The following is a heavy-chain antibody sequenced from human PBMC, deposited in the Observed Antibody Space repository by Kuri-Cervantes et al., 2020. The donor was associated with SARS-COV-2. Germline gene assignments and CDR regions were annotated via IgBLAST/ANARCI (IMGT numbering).Heavy chain of an antibody. CDR1: GDSFSGYS. CDR2: IIPMFGTA. Sequence: SVKVSCKAFGDSFSGYSFNWVRQAPGQGLEWMGGIIPMFGTADYAQKFQGRVTVTADESTRTVYMELSSLRSDDTAVYYCARDCSGTDCYVIVYGLSDWGQGTLVTVSS. J-gene: IGHJ4*02. CDR3: ARDCSGTDCYVIVYGLSD. D-gene: IGHD2-2*01. V-gene: IGHV1-69*13.